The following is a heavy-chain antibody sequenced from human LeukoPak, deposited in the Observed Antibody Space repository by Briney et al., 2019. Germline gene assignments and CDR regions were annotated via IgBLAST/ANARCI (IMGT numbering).Heavy chain of an antibody. CDR2: IKSDGSYT. V-gene: IGHV3-74*01. CDR3: AARDSGYIDY. CDR1: GFAFTSSW. Sequence: GGSLRLSCAASGFAFTSSWMHWVRQAPGKGLAWVSRIKSDGSYTNYADSVKGRFTISRDNAKNTVYLQMNSLRVEDTAVYYCAARDSGYIDYWGQGTLVSVSS. J-gene: IGHJ4*02. D-gene: IGHD1-26*01.